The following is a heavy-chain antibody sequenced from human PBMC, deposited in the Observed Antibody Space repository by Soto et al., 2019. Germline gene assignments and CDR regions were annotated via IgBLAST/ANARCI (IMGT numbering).Heavy chain of an antibody. CDR2: IYYSGST. CDR3: ARHYYGSGRLDY. Sequence: QVQLQESGPGLVKPSETLSLTCTVSGGSVSSGSYYWSWIRQPPGKGLEWIGYIYYSGSTNYNPSLKSRVTISVDTSKNQCSLKLSSVTAADTAVYYCARHYYGSGRLDYWGQGTLVTVSS. V-gene: IGHV4-61*01. CDR1: GGSVSSGSYY. J-gene: IGHJ4*02. D-gene: IGHD3-10*01.